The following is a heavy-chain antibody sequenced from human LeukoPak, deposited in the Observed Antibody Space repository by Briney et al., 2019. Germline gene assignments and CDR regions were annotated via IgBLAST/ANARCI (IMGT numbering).Heavy chain of an antibody. CDR3: AHRGGCSGGGCYGDAFDI. J-gene: IGHJ3*02. D-gene: IGHD2-15*01. CDR1: GFSLSTSGVG. Sequence: SGPTLVKPTQTLTLTCTFSGFSLSTSGVGVGWIRQPPGKALEWLALIYWDDDKRYSPSLKSRLTITKDTSKNQVVLTMTNMGPVDTATYYCAHRGGCSGGGCYGDAFDIWGQGTMVTVSS. V-gene: IGHV2-5*02. CDR2: IYWDDDK.